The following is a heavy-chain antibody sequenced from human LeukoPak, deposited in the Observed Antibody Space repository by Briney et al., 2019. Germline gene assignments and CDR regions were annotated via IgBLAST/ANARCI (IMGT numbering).Heavy chain of an antibody. J-gene: IGHJ4*02. D-gene: IGHD3-10*01. V-gene: IGHV3-21*04. CDR3: ARGRYYYGSGSYLLGYFDY. CDR1: GFTFSSFS. Sequence: GGSLRLSCAASGFTFSSFSMNWVRQAPGKGLEWVSSISSSSSYIYYADSVKGRFTISRDNAKNSLYLQMNSLRAEDTAVYYCARGRYYYGSGSYLLGYFDYWGQGTLVTVSS. CDR2: ISSSSSYI.